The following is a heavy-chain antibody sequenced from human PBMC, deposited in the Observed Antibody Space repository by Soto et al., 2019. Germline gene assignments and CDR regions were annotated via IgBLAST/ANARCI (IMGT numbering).Heavy chain of an antibody. CDR1: VFTFSRFW. CDR2: INQDGSEK. D-gene: IGHD3-16*01. CDR3: ARKMMGSFDS. V-gene: IGHV3-7*03. Sequence: PWWSLRLSCLASVFTFSRFWMNWIRQIPGKGLEWVAIINQDGSEKFYVDSVKGRFTISRDTAKNSLFLQMNSLRAEDTAVYYCARKMMGSFDSWGQGALVTVSS. J-gene: IGHJ4*02.